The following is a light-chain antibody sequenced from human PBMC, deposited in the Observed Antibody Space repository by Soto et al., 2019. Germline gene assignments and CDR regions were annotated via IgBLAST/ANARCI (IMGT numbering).Light chain of an antibody. CDR2: GNS. J-gene: IGLJ2*01. V-gene: IGLV1-40*01. Sequence: QLVLTQPPSVSGAPGQRVTISCTGSSSNIGAGYDVHWYQQLPGTAPKLLIYGNSNRPSGVPDRFSGSKSGTSASLAITGLQAEDEAEYYCQSYDSSRSGVVFGGGTKLTVL. CDR1: SSNIGAGYD. CDR3: QSYDSSRSGVV.